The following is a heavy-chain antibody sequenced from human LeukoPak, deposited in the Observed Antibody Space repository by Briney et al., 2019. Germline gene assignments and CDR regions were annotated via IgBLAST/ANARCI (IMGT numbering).Heavy chain of an antibody. V-gene: IGHV1-46*01. Sequence: ASVKVSCKASGYTFTSFYIHWVRQAPGQGLEWMGMIYPRDGSTSYAQKFQGRVTVTRDTSTSTVHMELSGLRSEDTAVYYCARDQEGFDYWGQGTLVTVSS. CDR1: GYTFTSFY. CDR3: ARDQEGFDY. CDR2: IYPRDGST. J-gene: IGHJ4*02.